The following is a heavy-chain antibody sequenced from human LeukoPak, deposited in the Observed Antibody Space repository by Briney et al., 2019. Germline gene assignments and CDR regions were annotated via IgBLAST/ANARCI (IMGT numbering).Heavy chain of an antibody. J-gene: IGHJ4*02. CDR3: VGYCSGGSCSN. D-gene: IGHD2-15*01. CDR2: ISYDGSNK. Sequence: GRSLRLSCAASGFTFSSYAMHWVRQAPGKGLEWGAVISYDGSNKYYADSVKGRFTISRDNSKNTLYLQMNSLRAEDTAVYYCVGYCSGGSCSNWGQGTLVTVSS. V-gene: IGHV3-30*04. CDR1: GFTFSSYA.